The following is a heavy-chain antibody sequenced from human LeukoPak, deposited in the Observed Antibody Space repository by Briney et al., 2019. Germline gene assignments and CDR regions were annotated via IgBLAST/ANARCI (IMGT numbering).Heavy chain of an antibody. V-gene: IGHV3-30*04. CDR2: ISSDASIT. CDR3: ARDPYSGSYGDYYYYYMDV. CDR1: GFTFNSYS. Sequence: GGSLRLSCAASGFTFNSYSMHWVRQAPGKGLEWVAVISSDASITYYADSVKGRFTISRDNAKNSLYLQMNSLRDEDTAVYYCARDPYSGSYGDYYYYYMDVWGKGTTVTISS. D-gene: IGHD1-26*01. J-gene: IGHJ6*03.